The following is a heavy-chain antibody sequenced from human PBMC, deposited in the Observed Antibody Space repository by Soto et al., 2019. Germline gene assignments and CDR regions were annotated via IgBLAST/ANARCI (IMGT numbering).Heavy chain of an antibody. Sequence: QVQLQESGSGLVKPSQNLSLTCAVSGGSISSGGYSWSWIRQPPGKGLEWIGYIYHSGSTYYNPSLKSRVTISVDRSKNQFSLKLSSVTAADTAVYYCARATVTRLDYWGQGTLVTVSS. J-gene: IGHJ4*02. CDR3: ARATVTRLDY. CDR1: GGSISSGGYS. V-gene: IGHV4-30-2*01. D-gene: IGHD4-17*01. CDR2: IYHSGST.